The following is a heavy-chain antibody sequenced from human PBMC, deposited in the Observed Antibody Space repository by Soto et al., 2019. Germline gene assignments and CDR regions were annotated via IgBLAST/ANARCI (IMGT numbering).Heavy chain of an antibody. CDR1: GGLFSSYA. D-gene: IGHD3-22*01. CDR3: ARGGSGYVCFNDF. CDR2: IIPVFGTT. Sequence: QEQLVQSGAEVKKPGSSVKVSCKDTGGLFSSYAISWVRQAPGQGLEWMGGIIPVFGTTYYAQKFQDRVTTTADESTNTAYMELSSLRSEDTAMYYCARGGSGYVCFNDFWGQGSLVTVSS. J-gene: IGHJ4*02. V-gene: IGHV1-69*01.